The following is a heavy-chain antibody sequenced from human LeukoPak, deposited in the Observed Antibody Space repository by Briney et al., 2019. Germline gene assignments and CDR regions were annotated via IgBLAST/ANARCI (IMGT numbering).Heavy chain of an antibody. J-gene: IGHJ4*02. Sequence: PGGSLRLSCAASGFMFRSYAMSWVRQIPGRGLEWVSTISGSADATYYADSVKGRFTISRDNSKNTLYLQINSPRAEDTAIYYCANVHVLLWFGESTNDYWGQGTLVTVSS. CDR3: ANVHVLLWFGESTNDY. CDR2: ISGSADAT. D-gene: IGHD3-10*01. CDR1: GFMFRSYA. V-gene: IGHV3-23*01.